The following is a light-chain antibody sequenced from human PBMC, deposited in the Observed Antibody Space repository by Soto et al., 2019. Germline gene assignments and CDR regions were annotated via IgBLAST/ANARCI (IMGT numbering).Light chain of an antibody. CDR3: MQALQTPLT. CDR1: QSLLHSSGYNY. V-gene: IGKV2-28*01. Sequence: DIVMTQSPLSLPVTPGEPASISCRSSQSLLHSSGYNYVAWYLQKPGQSPQLLIHLGSTRASGVPDRFRGSGSGTDFTLKISRVEAEDVGVYYCMQALQTPLTFGGGTRVEIK. CDR2: LGS. J-gene: IGKJ4*01.